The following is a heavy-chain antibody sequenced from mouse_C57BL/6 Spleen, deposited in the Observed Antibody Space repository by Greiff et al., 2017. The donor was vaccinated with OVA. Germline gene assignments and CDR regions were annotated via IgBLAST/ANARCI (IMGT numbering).Heavy chain of an antibody. J-gene: IGHJ2*01. CDR1: GFTFSSYA. D-gene: IGHD2-5*01. CDR3: TRENYSNYVDYFDY. Sequence: EVQWVESGEGLVKPGGSLKLSCAASGFTFSSYAMSWVRQTPEKRLEWVAYISSGGDYIYYADTVKGRFTISRDNARNTLYLQMSSLKSEDTAMYYCTRENYSNYVDYFDYWGQGTTLTVSS. CDR2: ISSGGDYI. V-gene: IGHV5-9-1*02.